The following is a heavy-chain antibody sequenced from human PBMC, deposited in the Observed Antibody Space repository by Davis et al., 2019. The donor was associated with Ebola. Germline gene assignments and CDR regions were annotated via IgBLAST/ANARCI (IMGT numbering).Heavy chain of an antibody. CDR3: AREDYYGLGSSDY. CDR2: IYHSGTR. Sequence: SETLSLTCTVSGYSISSGHNWGWIRQPPGKGLLWVGSIYHSGTRYYNPSLKSRVTISVDTSKNQFSLKLTSVTAADTAVYYCAREDYYGLGSSDYWGQGTLVTVSS. V-gene: IGHV4-38-2*02. J-gene: IGHJ4*02. CDR1: GYSISSGHN. D-gene: IGHD3-10*01.